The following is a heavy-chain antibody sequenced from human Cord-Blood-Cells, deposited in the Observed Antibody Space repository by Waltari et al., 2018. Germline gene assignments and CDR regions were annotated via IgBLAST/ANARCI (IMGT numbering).Heavy chain of an antibody. CDR1: GYTFTSYY. Sequence: QVQLVQSGAEVKKPGASVQVSCKASGYTFTSYYMHWVRQAPGQGLEWMGIINPSGGSTSYAQKFQGRVTMTRDTSTSTVYMELSSLRSEDTAVYYCARVGVVAVSDYYYGMDVWGQGTTVTVSS. D-gene: IGHD2-15*01. J-gene: IGHJ6*02. CDR3: ARVGVVAVSDYYYGMDV. V-gene: IGHV1-46*03. CDR2: INPSGGST.